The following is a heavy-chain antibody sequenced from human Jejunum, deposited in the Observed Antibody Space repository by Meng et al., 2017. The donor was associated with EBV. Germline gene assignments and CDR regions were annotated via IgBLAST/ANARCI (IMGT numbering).Heavy chain of an antibody. D-gene: IGHD2-21*02. V-gene: IGHV4-61*01. CDR2: MYYSGSS. J-gene: IGHJ4*02. CDR3: AGDRRAYCGSDCNPLDY. CDR1: GDSVSSRSYY. Sequence: LQGSGPGLVKPSETLFLTWTVSGDSVSSRSYYWNWIRQPPGKGLEWIGYMYYSGSSNYNPSLKSRVTISIDMSKNQFSLKLNSVTAADTAVYYCAGDRRAYCGSDCNPLDYWGQGTLVTVSS.